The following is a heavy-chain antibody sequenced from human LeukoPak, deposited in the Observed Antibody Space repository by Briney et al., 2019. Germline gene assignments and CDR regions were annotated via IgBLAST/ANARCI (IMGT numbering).Heavy chain of an antibody. Sequence: GGSLRLSCAASGFTFSSYSMNWVRQASGKGLEWVSSISSSSSYIYYADSVKGRFTISRDNAKNSLYLQMNSLGAEDTAVYYCARALGCSSTSCPYYGMDVWGQGTTVTVSS. V-gene: IGHV3-21*01. CDR3: ARALGCSSTSCPYYGMDV. D-gene: IGHD2-2*01. J-gene: IGHJ6*02. CDR2: ISSSSSYI. CDR1: GFTFSSYS.